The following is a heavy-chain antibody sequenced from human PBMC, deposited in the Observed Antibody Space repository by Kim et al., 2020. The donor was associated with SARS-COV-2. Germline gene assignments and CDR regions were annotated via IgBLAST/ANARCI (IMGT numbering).Heavy chain of an antibody. CDR3: ARDRSEYSSPWYGMDV. V-gene: IGHV3-30*07. Sequence: VKGRLTISRDNYKNTLYLQMNSLRAEDTAVYYCARDRSEYSSPWYGMDVWGQGTTVTVSS. D-gene: IGHD6-6*01. J-gene: IGHJ6*02.